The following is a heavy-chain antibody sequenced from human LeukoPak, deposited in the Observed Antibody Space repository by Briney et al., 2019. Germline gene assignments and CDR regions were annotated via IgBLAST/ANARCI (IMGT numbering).Heavy chain of an antibody. Sequence: GRSLRLSCAASGFTFSNYWMHWVRQAPGKGLVWVSHINSDGSRTNYAASVKGRFTISRDNAKNTLYLQMNSLRAEDTAVYYCARRPDYWGQGTLVTVSS. J-gene: IGHJ4*02. V-gene: IGHV3-74*01. CDR3: ARRPDY. CDR2: INSDGSRT. CDR1: GFTFSNYW.